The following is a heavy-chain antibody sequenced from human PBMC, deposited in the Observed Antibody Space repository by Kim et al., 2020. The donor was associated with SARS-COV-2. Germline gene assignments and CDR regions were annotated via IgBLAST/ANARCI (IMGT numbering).Heavy chain of an antibody. CDR2: ISWNSGSI. CDR1: GFTFDDYA. CDR3: AKSYYGSGSYYENWFDP. D-gene: IGHD3-10*01. V-gene: IGHV3-9*01. J-gene: IGHJ5*02. Sequence: GGSLRLSCAASGFTFDDYAMHWVRQAPGKGLEWVSGISWNSGSIGYADSVKGRFTISRDNAKNSLYLQRNSLRAEDTALYYCAKSYYGSGSYYENWFDPWRQGTLVVVSS.